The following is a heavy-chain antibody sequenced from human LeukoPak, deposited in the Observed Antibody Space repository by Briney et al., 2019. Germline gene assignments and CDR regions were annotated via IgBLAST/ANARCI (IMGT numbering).Heavy chain of an antibody. D-gene: IGHD3-22*01. J-gene: IGHJ4*02. CDR3: ASYYDDNSGYPQFDS. CDR1: GGSITTYY. CDR2: SFYSGST. Sequence: SETLSLTCTVSGGSITTYYWSWIRQPPGKGLEWIGYSFYSGSTNYNPSLKSRVTISVDMSKSQFSLKLSSVTAADTAVYYCASYYDDNSGYPQFDSWGQGTLVTVSS. V-gene: IGHV4-59*01.